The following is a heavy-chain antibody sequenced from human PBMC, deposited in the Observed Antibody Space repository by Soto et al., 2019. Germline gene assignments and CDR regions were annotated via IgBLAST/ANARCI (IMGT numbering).Heavy chain of an antibody. CDR2: IVPVFGRP. CDR1: GGSFSNFG. D-gene: IGHD5-12*01. CDR3: AREDSGYNF. J-gene: IGHJ4*02. Sequence: SVKVSCKASGGSFSNFGISWVRQAPGQGLEWMGGIVPVFGRPNYAQRFRGRLTITAAESTSTGYMELISLRSEDTAVYYCAREDSGYNFWGQGTQVTVSS. V-gene: IGHV1-69*13.